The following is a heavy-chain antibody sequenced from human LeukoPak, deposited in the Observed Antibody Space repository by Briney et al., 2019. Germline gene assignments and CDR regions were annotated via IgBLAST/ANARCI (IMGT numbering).Heavy chain of an antibody. V-gene: IGHV3-23*01. CDR2: VSRNGDST. D-gene: IGHD6-19*01. J-gene: IGHJ4*02. Sequence: GSLRLSCAASGFTFSSFAMTWVRQAPGKGLEWVSAVSRNGDSTYYADSVKGRFTISRDNSKNTLYLQMNGLRAEDTALYYCAKDLIAVGDGYYFDYWGQGTLVTVSS. CDR1: GFTFSSFA. CDR3: AKDLIAVGDGYYFDY.